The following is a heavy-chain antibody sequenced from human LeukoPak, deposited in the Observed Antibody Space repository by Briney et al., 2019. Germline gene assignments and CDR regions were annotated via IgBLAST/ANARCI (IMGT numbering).Heavy chain of an antibody. V-gene: IGHV3-33*06. J-gene: IGHJ6*02. D-gene: IGHD4-17*01. CDR1: GFSFGSYG. CDR3: AKDKSAVTTYPYYYGMDV. CDR2: IWYDGTNE. Sequence: GGSLRLSCAASGFSFGSYGMNWVRQAPGKGLEWVAIIWYDGTNEYYADSVKGRFTISRDNSKKTLYLQMNSLRAEDTAVYYCAKDKSAVTTYPYYYGMDVWGQGTTVTVSS.